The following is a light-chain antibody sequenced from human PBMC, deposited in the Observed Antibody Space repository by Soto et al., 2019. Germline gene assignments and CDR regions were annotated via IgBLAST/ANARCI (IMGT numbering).Light chain of an antibody. CDR1: QTISNW. CDR2: TAS. V-gene: IGKV1-5*01. Sequence: DVQMTQSPSTLSASVGDRVTITCRASQTISNWLAWYQQKPGEAPKLLIHTASTLESGAPSRFSGSGSGTEFSLTIISLQPDDFSIYYCKEFSTYHYIFGQGTNVDIK. CDR3: KEFSTYHYI. J-gene: IGKJ2*01.